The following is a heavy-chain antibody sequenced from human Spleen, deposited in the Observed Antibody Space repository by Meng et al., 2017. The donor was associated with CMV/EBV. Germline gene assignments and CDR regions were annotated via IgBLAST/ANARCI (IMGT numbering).Heavy chain of an antibody. CDR2: TSYDDRNK. V-gene: IGHV3-30*04. CDR3: ATFDFWIY. D-gene: IGHD3/OR15-3a*01. CDR1: SVTFSSYA. Sequence: GGSLRLSCAVSSVTFSSYAMQWVRQAPGKGLEWMAGTSYDDRNKYYADSVRGRFTISRDNSKNTLYLQMNSLRPEDTAVYYCATFDFWIYWGQGTLVTV. J-gene: IGHJ4*02.